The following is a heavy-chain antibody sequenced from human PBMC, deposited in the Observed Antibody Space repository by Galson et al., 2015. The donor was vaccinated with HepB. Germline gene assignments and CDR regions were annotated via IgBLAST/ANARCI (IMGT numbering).Heavy chain of an antibody. J-gene: IGHJ4*02. D-gene: IGHD2-2*02. CDR1: GFTFSSYA. V-gene: IGHV3-23*01. CDR3: AKLTVVVSAAISPSWQDY. CDR2: ISGSGGGT. Sequence: CAASGFTFSSYAMSWVRQAPGKGLEWVSAISGSGGGTYYADSVKGRFSISRDNSKNTLYLQMNNLRAEDTAVYFCAKLTVVVSAAISPSWQDYWGQGTLVTVSS.